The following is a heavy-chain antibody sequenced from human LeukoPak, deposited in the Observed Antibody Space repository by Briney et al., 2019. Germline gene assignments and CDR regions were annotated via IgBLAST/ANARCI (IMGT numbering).Heavy chain of an antibody. CDR3: ARGPKRLFIVRLITHHFGY. CDR1: GGSISSSNW. CDR2: IYHSGTT. D-gene: IGHD3/OR15-3a*01. Sequence: SETLSLTCAVSGGSISSSNWWSWVRQPPRKGLEWIGEIYHSGTTNYNPSLKSRVTISVDKSKNQFSLKLSSVTAADTAVYYCARGPKRLFIVRLITHHFGYWGQGTLVTVSS. J-gene: IGHJ4*02. V-gene: IGHV4-4*02.